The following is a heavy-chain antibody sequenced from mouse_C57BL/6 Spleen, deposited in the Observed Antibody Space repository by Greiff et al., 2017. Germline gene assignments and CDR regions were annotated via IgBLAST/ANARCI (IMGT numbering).Heavy chain of an antibody. J-gene: IGHJ2*01. D-gene: IGHD2-3*01. CDR3: ARDDGYYVKDY. V-gene: IGHV5-4*03. Sequence: EVMLVESGGGLVKPGGSLKLSCAASGFTFSSYAMSWVRQTPEKRLEWVATISDGGSYTYYPDNVKGRFTISRDNAKNNLYLQMTSLRSEDTAMYYCARDDGYYVKDYWGQGTTLTVSS. CDR2: ISDGGSYT. CDR1: GFTFSSYA.